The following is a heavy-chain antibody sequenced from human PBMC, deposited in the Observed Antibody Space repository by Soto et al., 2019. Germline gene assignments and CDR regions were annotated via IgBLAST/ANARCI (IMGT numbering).Heavy chain of an antibody. CDR1: GGSISSGDYY. Sequence: SETLSLTCTVSGGSISSGDYYWSWIRQPPGKGLEWIGYIYYSGSTYYNPSLKSRVTISVDTSKNQFSLKLSSVTAADTAVYYCARASRDYYDSSGYYYVVSFDYWGQGTLVTVSS. CDR2: IYYSGST. V-gene: IGHV4-30-4*01. D-gene: IGHD3-22*01. J-gene: IGHJ4*02. CDR3: ARASRDYYDSSGYYYVVSFDY.